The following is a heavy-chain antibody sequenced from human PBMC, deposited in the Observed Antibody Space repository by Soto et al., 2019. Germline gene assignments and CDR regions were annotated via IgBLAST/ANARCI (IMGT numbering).Heavy chain of an antibody. J-gene: IGHJ4*02. D-gene: IGHD5-12*01. CDR1: GYTLTELS. V-gene: IGHV1-24*01. CDR2: FDPEDGET. CDR3: ARSYGGSTCSFDF. Sequence: ASVKVSCKVSGYTLTELSMHWVRQAPGKGLEWMGGFDPEDGETIYAQKFQGRVTMTEDTSTDTAYMEMSSLRSEDTAVFYCARSYGGSTCSFDFWCQEILGTVFS.